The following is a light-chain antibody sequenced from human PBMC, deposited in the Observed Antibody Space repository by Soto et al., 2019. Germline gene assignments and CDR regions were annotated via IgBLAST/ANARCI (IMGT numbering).Light chain of an antibody. Sequence: DIQMTQSPSSLSASVGDRVTITCRASQSIASYLNWNQQKPGKAPKLLIYAASSLHSGVPSGFSGSGSGTDFTLTISSLQPEDFATYYCQQSYSTPRTFGQGTKLDIK. J-gene: IGKJ2*01. CDR2: AAS. V-gene: IGKV1-39*01. CDR1: QSIASY. CDR3: QQSYSTPRT.